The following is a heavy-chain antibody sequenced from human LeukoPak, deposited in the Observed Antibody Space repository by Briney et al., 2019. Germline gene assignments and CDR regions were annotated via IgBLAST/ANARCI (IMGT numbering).Heavy chain of an antibody. V-gene: IGHV3-23*01. J-gene: IGHJ5*02. D-gene: IGHD1-26*01. Sequence: GGSLRLSCVASGFTFSSYAMSWVRQAPRKGLEWVSSISVSGGSTNYAGSVKGRFTISRDNSKNTLYLQMSSLRAEDTAVYYCGKGQRGIGDPWGQGTLVTVSS. CDR3: GKGQRGIGDP. CDR1: GFTFSSYA. CDR2: ISVSGGST.